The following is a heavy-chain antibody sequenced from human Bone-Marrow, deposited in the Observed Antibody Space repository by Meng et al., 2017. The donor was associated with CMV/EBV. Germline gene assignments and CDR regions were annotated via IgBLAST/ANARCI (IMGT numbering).Heavy chain of an antibody. CDR1: GFIFSNYW. J-gene: IGHJ6*02. D-gene: IGHD2-2*01. V-gene: IGHV3-7*01. Sequence: GGSLRLSCVTSGFIFSNYWMTWVRQAPGKGLEWVANIKLDGSETHYVDSVKGRFTISRDNAKNSLYLQMNSLRAEDTAVYYCARGACSSTSCHALALVRYYYYYGMDVWGQGTTVTVSS. CDR3: ARGACSSTSCHALALVRYYYYYGMDV. CDR2: IKLDGSET.